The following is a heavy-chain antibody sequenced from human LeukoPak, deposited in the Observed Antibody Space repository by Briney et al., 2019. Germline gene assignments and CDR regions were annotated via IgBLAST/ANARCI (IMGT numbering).Heavy chain of an antibody. V-gene: IGHV3-49*04. D-gene: IGHD5-18*01. CDR2: IRSKAYGGTT. CDR3: TRGPSYVDY. J-gene: IGHJ4*02. Sequence: GGSLRLSCAASRFNVSSNFMSWVRQAPGKGLEWVGFIRSKAYGGTTEYAASVKGRFTISRDDSKSIAYLQMNSLKTEDTAVYYCTRGPSYVDYWGQGTLVTVSS. CDR1: RFNVSSNF.